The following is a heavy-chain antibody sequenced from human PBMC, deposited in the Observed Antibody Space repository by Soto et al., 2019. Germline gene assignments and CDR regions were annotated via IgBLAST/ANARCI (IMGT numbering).Heavy chain of an antibody. D-gene: IGHD2-15*01. V-gene: IGHV4-59*12. CDR3: ARGGYCSGGSCYPRWFDP. CDR1: GGSISSYY. CDR2: IYYSGST. J-gene: IGHJ5*02. Sequence: SETLSLTCTVSGGSISSYYWSWIRQPPGKGLEWIGYIYYSGSTNYNPSLKSRVTISVDTSKNQFSLKLNSVTAADTAVYYCARGGYCSGGSCYPRWFDPWGQGTLVTVSS.